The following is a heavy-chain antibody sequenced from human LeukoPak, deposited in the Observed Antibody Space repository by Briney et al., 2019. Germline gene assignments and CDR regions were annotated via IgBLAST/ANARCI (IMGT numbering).Heavy chain of an antibody. V-gene: IGHV4-59*01. D-gene: IGHD3-22*01. Sequence: SETLSLTCTVSGGSISSYYWSWIRQPPWKGLEWIGYIYYSGSTNYNPSLKSRVTISVDTSKNQFSLKLSSVTAADTAVYYCARDLGYYDSSGYPLGYWGQGTLVTVSS. CDR1: GGSISSYY. J-gene: IGHJ4*02. CDR2: IYYSGST. CDR3: ARDLGYYDSSGYPLGY.